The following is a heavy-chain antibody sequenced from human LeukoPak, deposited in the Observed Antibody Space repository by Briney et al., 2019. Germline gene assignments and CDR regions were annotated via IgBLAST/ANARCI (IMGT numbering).Heavy chain of an antibody. CDR3: ARDLGSKKSSLFDY. Sequence: PSETLSLTCTVSGGSISSYYWSWIRQPPGKGLEWIGYIYYSGSTNYNPSLKSRVTISVDTSKNQFSLKLSSVTAADTAVYYCARDLGSKKSSLFDYWGQGTLVTVSS. V-gene: IGHV4-59*01. D-gene: IGHD6-6*01. CDR2: IYYSGST. J-gene: IGHJ4*02. CDR1: GGSISSYY.